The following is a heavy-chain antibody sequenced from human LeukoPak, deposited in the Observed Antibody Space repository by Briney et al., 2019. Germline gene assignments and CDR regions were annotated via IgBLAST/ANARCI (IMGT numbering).Heavy chain of an antibody. CDR1: GFNFNNYA. CDR2: ISSNGGST. D-gene: IGHD3-22*01. Sequence: GSLRLSCSASGFNFNNYAMNWVRQAPGKGLEYVSAISSNGGSTYYADSVKGRCTISRDNSKNTLYLQMSSLRAEDTAVYYCGLAAYYYDSSGSDDAFDIWGQGTMVIVSS. J-gene: IGHJ3*02. CDR3: GLAAYYYDSSGSDDAFDI. V-gene: IGHV3-64D*08.